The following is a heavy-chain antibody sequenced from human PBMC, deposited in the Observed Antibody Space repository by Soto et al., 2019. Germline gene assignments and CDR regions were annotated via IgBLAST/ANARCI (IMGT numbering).Heavy chain of an antibody. V-gene: IGHV3-33*01. CDR3: ASDPIIAAAGAGDC. D-gene: IGHD6-13*01. CDR2: IWYDGSNK. CDR1: GFTFSSYG. J-gene: IGHJ4*02. Sequence: QVQLVESGGGVVQPGRSLRLSCAASGFTFSSYGMHWVRQAPGKGLEWVAVIWYDGSNKYYADSVKGRFTISRDNSKNTLYLQMNSLRAEDTAVYYCASDPIIAAAGAGDCWRQGTLVTVSS.